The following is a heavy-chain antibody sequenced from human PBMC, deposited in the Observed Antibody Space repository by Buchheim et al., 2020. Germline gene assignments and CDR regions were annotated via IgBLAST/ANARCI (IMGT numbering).Heavy chain of an antibody. V-gene: IGHV4-39*01. D-gene: IGHD1-26*01. J-gene: IGHJ4*02. CDR2: IYYSGST. CDR1: GGSISSSSHY. Sequence: QLQLQESGPGLVKPSDTLSLTCTVSGGSISSSSHYWGWIRQPPGKGLEWIGSIYYSGSTYYNPSLKSRVTISVYTPKNQFSLKLSSVTAADTAVYYCARFLSGTLDYWGQGTL. CDR3: ARFLSGTLDY.